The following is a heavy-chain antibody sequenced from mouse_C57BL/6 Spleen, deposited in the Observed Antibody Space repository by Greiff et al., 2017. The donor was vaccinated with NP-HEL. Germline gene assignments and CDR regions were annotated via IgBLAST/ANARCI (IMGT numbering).Heavy chain of an antibody. J-gene: IGHJ1*03. CDR3: ERDCYLGSSWYFDV. CDR1: GYTFTSYW. CDR2: IHPNSGST. D-gene: IGHD1-1*01. Sequence: QVQLKQPGAELVKPGASVKLSCKASGYTFTSYWMHWVKQRPGQGLEWIGMIHPNSGSTNYNEKFKSKATLTVDKSSSTAYMQLSSLTSEDSAVYFCERDCYLGSSWYFDVWGTGTTVTVSS. V-gene: IGHV1-64*01.